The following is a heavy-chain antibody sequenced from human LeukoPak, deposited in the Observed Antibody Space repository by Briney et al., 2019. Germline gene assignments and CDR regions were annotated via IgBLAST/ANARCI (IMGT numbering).Heavy chain of an antibody. D-gene: IGHD2-15*01. J-gene: IGHJ4*02. Sequence: GGSLRLSCAASGFTFSSYAMHWVRQAPGKGLEWVAVISYDGSNKYYADSVKGRFTISRDNSKNTLYLQMNSLRAEDTAVYYCARDYGCSGGSCYSGPFDYWGQRTLVTVSS. CDR2: ISYDGSNK. CDR3: ARDYGCSGGSCYSGPFDY. V-gene: IGHV3-30-3*01. CDR1: GFTFSSYA.